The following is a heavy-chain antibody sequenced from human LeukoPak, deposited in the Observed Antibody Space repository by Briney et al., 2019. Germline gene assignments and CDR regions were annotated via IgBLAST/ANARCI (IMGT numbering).Heavy chain of an antibody. D-gene: IGHD1-26*01. V-gene: IGHV1-69*06. Sequence: SVKVSCKASGYTFTSYGISWVRQAPGQGLEWMGGIIPIFGTANYAQKFQGRVTITADKSTSTAYMELSSLRSEDTAVYYCARATVGATPSYYFDYWGQGTLVTVSS. J-gene: IGHJ4*02. CDR1: GYTFTSYG. CDR3: ARATVGATPSYYFDY. CDR2: IIPIFGTA.